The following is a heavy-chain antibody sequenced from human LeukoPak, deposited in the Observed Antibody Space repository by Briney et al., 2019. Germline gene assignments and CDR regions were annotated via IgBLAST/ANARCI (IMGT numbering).Heavy chain of an antibody. CDR3: ARAIAAAGTDWFDP. V-gene: IGHV1-8*03. CDR1: GYTFTSYD. CDR2: MNPNSGNT. Sequence: ASVKVSCKASGYTFTSYDINWVRQATGQGLEWMGWMNPNSGNTGYAQKFQGRVTITRNTSISTAYMELGSLRSEDTAVYYCARAIAAAGTDWFDPWGQGTLVTVSS. J-gene: IGHJ5*02. D-gene: IGHD6-13*01.